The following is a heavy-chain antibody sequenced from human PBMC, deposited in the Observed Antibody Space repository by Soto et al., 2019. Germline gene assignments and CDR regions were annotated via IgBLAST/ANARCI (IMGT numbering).Heavy chain of an antibody. J-gene: IGHJ4*02. CDR3: AFPATADFDY. D-gene: IGHD6-13*01. V-gene: IGHV4-4*02. Sequence: KPXETLSRACSASGGSISSTNWWTWVRQSPGRGLEWIGEIYHSGTTNYSPSLKSRVNIAVDMSTNHLSLTLISVTAADTAVYYCAFPATADFDYWGKGILVTVYS. CDR1: GGSISSTNW. CDR2: IYHSGTT.